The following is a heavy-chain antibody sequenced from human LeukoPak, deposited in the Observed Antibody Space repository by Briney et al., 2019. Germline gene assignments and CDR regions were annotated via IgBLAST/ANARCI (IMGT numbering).Heavy chain of an antibody. Sequence: SETLSLTCAVYGGSFSGYYWSWIPQPPGKGLDWIGEINHSGSTNYNPSLKSRVTISVDTSKNQFSLKLSSVTAADTAVYYCARAKSHDFWSGHVGAFDIWGQGTMVTVSS. J-gene: IGHJ3*02. V-gene: IGHV4-34*01. CDR2: INHSGST. CDR1: GGSFSGYY. D-gene: IGHD3-3*01. CDR3: ARAKSHDFWSGHVGAFDI.